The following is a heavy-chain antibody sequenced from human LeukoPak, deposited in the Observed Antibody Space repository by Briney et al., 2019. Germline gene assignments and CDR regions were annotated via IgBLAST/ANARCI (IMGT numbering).Heavy chain of an antibody. J-gene: IGHJ4*02. CDR3: ARGDGDFSFDY. Sequence: PSQTLSLTCIVSGDSISSGDYYWSWIRQPPGKGLEWIGYIYYSGSTYYNPSLKSRVTISVDTSKNHFSLKLSSVTAADTAVYYCARGDGDFSFDYWGQGTLVTVSS. CDR2: IYYSGST. D-gene: IGHD4-17*01. CDR1: GDSISSGDYY. V-gene: IGHV4-30-4*01.